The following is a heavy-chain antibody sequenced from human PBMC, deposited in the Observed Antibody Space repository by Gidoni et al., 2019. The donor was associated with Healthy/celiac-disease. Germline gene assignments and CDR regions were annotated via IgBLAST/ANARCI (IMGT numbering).Heavy chain of an antibody. D-gene: IGHD3-10*01. CDR1: GGSISSGSYY. V-gene: IGHV4-61*02. CDR2: IYTSGST. Sequence: GPGLVKPSQTLSLTCTVSGGSISSGSYYWSWIRQPAGKGLEWIGRIYTSGSTNYNPSLKSRVTISVDTSKNQFSLKLSSVTAADTAVYYCVRGSMVRGTFGWFDPWGQGTLVTVSS. CDR3: VRGSMVRGTFGWFDP. J-gene: IGHJ5*02.